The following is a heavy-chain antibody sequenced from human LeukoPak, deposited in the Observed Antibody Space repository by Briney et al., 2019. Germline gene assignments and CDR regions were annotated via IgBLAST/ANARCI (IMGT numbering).Heavy chain of an antibody. Sequence: SETLSLTCTVSGGSISSYYWSWIRQPPGKGLEWIGYIYYSGSTNYNPSLKSRVTISVDTSKNQFSLKLSSVTAADTAVYYCARPLLPMQQLVNWGQGTLVTVSS. V-gene: IGHV4-59*01. D-gene: IGHD6-13*01. CDR3: ARPLLPMQQLVN. J-gene: IGHJ4*02. CDR1: GGSISSYY. CDR2: IYYSGST.